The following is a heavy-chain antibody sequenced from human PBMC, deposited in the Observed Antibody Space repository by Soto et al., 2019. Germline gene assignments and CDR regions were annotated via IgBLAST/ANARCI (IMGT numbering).Heavy chain of an antibody. CDR1: GGSFSGYY. CDR2: INHSGST. V-gene: IGHV4-34*01. Sequence: PSETLSLTCAVYGGSFSGYYWSWIRQPPGKGLEWIGEINHSGSTNYNPSLKSRVTISVDTSKNQFSLKLSSVTAADTAVYYCARGATVTTSTWFNPWGQGTLVPVSP. CDR3: ARGATVTTSTWFNP. J-gene: IGHJ5*02. D-gene: IGHD4-17*01.